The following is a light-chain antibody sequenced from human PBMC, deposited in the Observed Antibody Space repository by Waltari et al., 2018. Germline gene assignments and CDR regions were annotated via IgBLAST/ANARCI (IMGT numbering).Light chain of an antibody. Sequence: EIVMTQSPGTLSVSPGERATLSCRASENISTKLAWYQQKPGQAPRVLIYGASARATGSPARFSGSGSGTEFSLIISGLQSEDFAVYFCQQYNNWPGTFGQGTKVEMK. CDR2: GAS. CDR1: ENISTK. J-gene: IGKJ1*01. CDR3: QQYNNWPGT. V-gene: IGKV3-15*01.